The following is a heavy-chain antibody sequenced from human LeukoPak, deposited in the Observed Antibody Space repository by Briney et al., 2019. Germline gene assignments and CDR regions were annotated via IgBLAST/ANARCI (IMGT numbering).Heavy chain of an antibody. V-gene: IGHV4-30-2*01. D-gene: IGHD6-6*01. CDR1: GGSISSGGYS. J-gene: IGHJ4*02. CDR2: ICHSGST. CDR3: ARGDSSSPLFDY. Sequence: SETLSLTCAVSGGSISSGGYSWSWIRQPPGKGLEWIGYICHSGSTYYNPSLKSRVTISVDRSKNQFSLKLSSVTAADTAVYYCARGDSSSPLFDYWGQGTLVTVSS.